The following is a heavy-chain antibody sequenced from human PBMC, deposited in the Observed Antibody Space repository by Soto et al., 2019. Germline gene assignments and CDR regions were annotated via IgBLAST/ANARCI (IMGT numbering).Heavy chain of an antibody. V-gene: IGHV1-2*02. Sequence: ASVKVSCKASGYTFTGYYMHWVLQAPGQGLEWMGWINPNSGGTNYAQKFQGRVTMTRDTSISTAYMELSRLRSDDTAVYYCARSSIIQLWLPDLDYWGQGTLVTVSS. CDR1: GYTFTGYY. CDR3: ARSSIIQLWLPDLDY. J-gene: IGHJ4*02. D-gene: IGHD5-18*01. CDR2: INPNSGGT.